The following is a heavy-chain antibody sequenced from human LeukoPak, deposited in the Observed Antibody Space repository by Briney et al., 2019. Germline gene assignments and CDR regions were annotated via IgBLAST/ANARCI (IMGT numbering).Heavy chain of an antibody. CDR2: INHSGST. D-gene: IGHD2-15*01. CDR1: GGSFSGYY. Sequence: PSETLSLTCAVYGGSFSGYYWSWIRQPPGKGLEWIGEINHSGSTNYNPSLKSRVTISVDTSKNQFSLKLSSVTAADTAVYYCARGSTDIVVVVAATPDYDSSGYYPTVFDYWGQGTLVTVSS. V-gene: IGHV4-34*01. J-gene: IGHJ4*02. CDR3: ARGSTDIVVVVAATPDYDSSGYYPTVFDY.